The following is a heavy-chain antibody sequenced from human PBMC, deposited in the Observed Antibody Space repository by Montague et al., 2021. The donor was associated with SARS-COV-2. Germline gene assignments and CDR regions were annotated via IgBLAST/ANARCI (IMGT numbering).Heavy chain of an antibody. CDR1: GGSISSYY. CDR3: ARRSLGYCSGGGCYSAFDP. D-gene: IGHD2-15*01. J-gene: IGHJ5*02. V-gene: IGHV4-59*01. Sequence: SEPLSLTCTVSGGSISSYYWSWIRQPPGKGLEWIGYIYYSGTTNYNPSLRSRVTISVDTSKNQFSLKLSSVTAADTAVYYCARRSLGYCSGGGCYSAFDPWGQGTVVTVSS. CDR2: IYYSGTT.